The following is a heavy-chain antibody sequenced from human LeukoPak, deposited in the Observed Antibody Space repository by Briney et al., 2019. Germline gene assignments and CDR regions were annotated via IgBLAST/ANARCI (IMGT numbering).Heavy chain of an antibody. V-gene: IGHV4-31*01. CDR1: GGSISSGGYY. D-gene: IGHD5-12*01. CDR3: AVASVATIDY. J-gene: IGHJ4*02. CDR2: IYYSGST. Sequence: SQTLSLTCTVSGGSISSGGYYWSWIRQHPGKGLEWIGYIYYSGSTYYNPSLESQVTISVDTSKNQFSLKLSSVTAADTAVYYCAVASVATIDYWGQGTLVTVSS.